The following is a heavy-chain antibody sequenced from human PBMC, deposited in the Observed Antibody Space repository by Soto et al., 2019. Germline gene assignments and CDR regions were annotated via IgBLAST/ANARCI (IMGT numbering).Heavy chain of an antibody. J-gene: IGHJ4*02. V-gene: IGHV1-46*01. D-gene: IGHD6-13*01. Sequence: QVQLVQSGAEVKKPGASVKVSCKASGYTFTSYYMHWVRQAPGQGLEWMGIINPSGGSTSYAQKCEGRVTMTRDTSTSRVYMGLGSLGSEDTAVYYCAGDEKGVAAALNFDYWGQGTLVTVSS. CDR3: AGDEKGVAAALNFDY. CDR1: GYTFTSYY. CDR2: INPSGGST.